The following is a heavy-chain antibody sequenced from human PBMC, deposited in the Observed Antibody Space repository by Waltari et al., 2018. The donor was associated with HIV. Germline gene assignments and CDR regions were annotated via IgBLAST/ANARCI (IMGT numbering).Heavy chain of an antibody. CDR2: IYHSGST. CDR1: GGSISSGRYS. CDR3: ARSTLRFLRAFDI. D-gene: IGHD3-3*01. Sequence: QLQLQESGSGLVKPSQTLSLTCSVPGGSISSGRYSWSWIRQPPGKGLEWIGYIYHSGSTYYNPSLKSRVTISVDRSKNQFSLKLSSVTAADTAVYYCARSTLRFLRAFDIWGQGTMVTVSS. V-gene: IGHV4-30-2*01. J-gene: IGHJ3*02.